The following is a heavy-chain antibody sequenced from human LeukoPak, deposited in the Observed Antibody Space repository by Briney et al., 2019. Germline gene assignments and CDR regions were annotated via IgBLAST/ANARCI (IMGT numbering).Heavy chain of an antibody. CDR2: ISSSSTTI. V-gene: IGHV3-48*04. D-gene: IGHD2-15*01. CDR3: ARGYCSGGSCSQTNYFDY. J-gene: IGHJ4*02. Sequence: GGSLRLSCAASGFTFNTFIMNWVRQAPGKGLEWVSYISSSSTTIYYADSVKSRFTISRDNTKNSLFLQMNSLRAEDTAVYYCARGYCSGGSCSQTNYFDYWGQGTLVTVSS. CDR1: GFTFNTFI.